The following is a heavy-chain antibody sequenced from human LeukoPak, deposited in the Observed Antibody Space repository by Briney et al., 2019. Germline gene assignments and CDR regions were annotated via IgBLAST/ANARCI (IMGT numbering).Heavy chain of an antibody. Sequence: SETLSLTCTVSGGSINNYYWSWIRQPAGKGLEWIGRLYTRGSTNYNPSLKSRVTMSVGTSKNHFSLRLSSVTAADTAVYYCARGRYCSADICSGGNAFDIWGQGTMVSVSS. V-gene: IGHV4-4*07. CDR2: LYTRGST. D-gene: IGHD2-15*01. CDR1: GGSINNYY. CDR3: ARGRYCSADICSGGNAFDI. J-gene: IGHJ3*02.